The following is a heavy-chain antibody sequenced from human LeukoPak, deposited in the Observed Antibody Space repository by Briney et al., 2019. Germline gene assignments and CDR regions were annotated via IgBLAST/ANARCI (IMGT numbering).Heavy chain of an antibody. CDR2: IYNSGST. J-gene: IGHJ4*02. CDR3: ARGEGLYYYDSSGSHKLDY. V-gene: IGHV4-61*05. CDR1: GGSISSSTYY. Sequence: SETLSLTCTVSGGSISSSTYYWGWIRQPPGKGLEWIGYIYNSGSTNYNPSLKSRVTISVDTSKNQFSLKLSSVTAADTAVYYCARGEGLYYYDSSGSHKLDYWGQGTLVTVSS. D-gene: IGHD3-22*01.